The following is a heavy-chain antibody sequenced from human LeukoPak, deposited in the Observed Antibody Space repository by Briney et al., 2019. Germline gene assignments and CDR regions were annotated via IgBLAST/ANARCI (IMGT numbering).Heavy chain of an antibody. D-gene: IGHD3-3*01. J-gene: IGHJ5*02. V-gene: IGHV4-39*01. CDR1: GGPISSSSHY. CDR2: IYYRGST. CDR3: AADNAFWNGYFDP. Sequence: SETLSLTCTVSGGPISSSSHYWGWIRQPPGKGLEWIGNIYYRGSTYYNPSLRSRATISVDTSRNQFSLKLSSVTATDTAVYYCAADNAFWNGYFDPWGQGTLVTVSS.